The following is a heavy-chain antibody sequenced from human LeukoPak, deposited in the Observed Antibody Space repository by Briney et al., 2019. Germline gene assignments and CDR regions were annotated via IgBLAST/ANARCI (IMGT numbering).Heavy chain of an antibody. CDR1: GYTFTSYD. CDR2: INPSGGST. Sequence: GASVKVSCKASGYTFTSYDMHWVRQAPGQGLEWMGIINPSGGSTSYAQKFQGRVTMTRDTSTSTVYMELSSLRSEDTAVYYCAIDPGFTEGWFDPWGQASLVTV. V-gene: IGHV1-46*01. CDR3: AIDPGFTEGWFDP. J-gene: IGHJ5*02.